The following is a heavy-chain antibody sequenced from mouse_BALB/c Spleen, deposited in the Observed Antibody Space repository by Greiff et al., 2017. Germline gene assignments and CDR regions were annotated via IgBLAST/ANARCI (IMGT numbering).Heavy chain of an antibody. CDR3: ARSGGKYYYAMDY. D-gene: IGHD3-1*01. V-gene: IGHV1-54*01. J-gene: IGHJ4*01. CDR1: GYAFTNYL. Sequence: VQLQQSGAELVRPGTSVKVSCKASGYAFTNYLIEWVKQRPGQGLEWIGVINPGSGGTNYNEKFKGKATLTADKSSSTAYMQLSSLTSDDSAVYFCARSGGKYYYAMDYWGQGTSVTVSS. CDR2: INPGSGGT.